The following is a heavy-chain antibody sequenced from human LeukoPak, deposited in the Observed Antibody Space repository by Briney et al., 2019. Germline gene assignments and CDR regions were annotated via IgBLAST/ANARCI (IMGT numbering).Heavy chain of an antibody. CDR3: ARAVATYYYGMDV. CDR1: GFTVSSNY. D-gene: IGHD2-15*01. CDR2: IYSGGST. J-gene: IGHJ6*02. Sequence: PGGSLRLSCAASGFTVSSNYMSWVRQAPGKGLEWVSVIYSGGSTYYADSVKGRFTISRDKSKNTLYLQMNSLRAEDTAVYYCARAVATYYYGMDVWGQGTTVTVSS. V-gene: IGHV3-53*01.